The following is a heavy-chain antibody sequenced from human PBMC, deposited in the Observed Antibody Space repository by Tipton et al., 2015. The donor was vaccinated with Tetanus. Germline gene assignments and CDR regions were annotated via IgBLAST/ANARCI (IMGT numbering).Heavy chain of an antibody. CDR2: VLPLFGTI. CDR1: GGPFSSYV. Sequence: QSGPEVKKPGSSVRVSCRSSGGPFSSYVIAWVRQAPGQGLEWMGGVLPLFGTIKYSQNFQDRATITADASTSTVYMELGSLRSGDTAVYYCARAGSDYGDKENGFDIWGQGTSVTVSS. V-gene: IGHV1-69*01. D-gene: IGHD4-17*01. J-gene: IGHJ3*02. CDR3: ARAGSDYGDKENGFDI.